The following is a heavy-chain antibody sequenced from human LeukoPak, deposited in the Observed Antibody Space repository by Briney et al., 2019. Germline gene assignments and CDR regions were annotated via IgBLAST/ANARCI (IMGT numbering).Heavy chain of an antibody. V-gene: IGHV3-11*06. CDR3: ARVGSRGYYFDY. CDR1: GFTFSNFA. J-gene: IGHJ4*02. D-gene: IGHD1-26*01. Sequence: SGGSLRLSCAASGFTFSNFAMSWIRQAPGKGLEWVSHISGSSTYTNYADSVEGRFTISRDNANNSLYLQMNSLTAEDTAVFYCARVGSRGYYFDYWGQGTLVSVSS. CDR2: ISGSSTYT.